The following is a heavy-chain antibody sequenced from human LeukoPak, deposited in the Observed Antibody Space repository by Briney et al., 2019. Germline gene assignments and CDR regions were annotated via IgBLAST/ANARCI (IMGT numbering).Heavy chain of an antibody. V-gene: IGHV4-61*02. CDR1: GGSISSGCYY. CDR3: ARVAYYDSSGYSIFDY. CDR2: IYTSGST. D-gene: IGHD3-22*01. Sequence: SETLSLTCTVSGGSISSGCYYWSWIRQPAGKGLEWIGRIYTSGSTNYNPSLKSRVTISVDTSKNQFSLKLSSVTAADTAVYYCARVAYYDSSGYSIFDYWGQGTLVTVSS. J-gene: IGHJ4*02.